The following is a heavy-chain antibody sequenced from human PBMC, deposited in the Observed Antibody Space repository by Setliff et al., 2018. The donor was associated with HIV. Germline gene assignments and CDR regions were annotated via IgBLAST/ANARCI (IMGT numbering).Heavy chain of an antibody. CDR1: GGSIISGSYY. J-gene: IGHJ5*02. D-gene: IGHD3-3*01. Sequence: PSETLSLTCSVSGGSIISGSYYWSWIRQPAGKGLEWIGHIYFSGSTNYNPSLGSRVTISLDTSKNQFSLEVSSVTAADTAVYYCARAKYYNFWSPDYSWFDTRGQGTLVTVSS. V-gene: IGHV4-61*10. CDR3: ARAKYYNFWSPDYSWFDT. CDR2: IYFSGST.